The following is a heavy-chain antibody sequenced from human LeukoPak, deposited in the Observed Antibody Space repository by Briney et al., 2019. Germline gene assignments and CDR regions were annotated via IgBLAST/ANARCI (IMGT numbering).Heavy chain of an antibody. J-gene: IGHJ5*02. CDR1: GGSISGSSYY. CDR3: ARGGRCYYGSGNWFDP. D-gene: IGHD3-10*01. CDR2: IYYSGST. V-gene: IGHV4-39*07. Sequence: PSETLSLTCTVSGGSISGSSYYWGWIRQPPGKGLEWIGSIYYSGSTYYNPSLKSRVTISVDTSKNQFSLKLSSVTAADTAVYYCARGGRCYYGSGNWFDPWGQGTLVTVSS.